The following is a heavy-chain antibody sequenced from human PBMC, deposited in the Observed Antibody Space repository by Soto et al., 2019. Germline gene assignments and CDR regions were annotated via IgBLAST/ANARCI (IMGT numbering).Heavy chain of an antibody. CDR1: GGSISSYY. J-gene: IGHJ4*02. CDR3: ARVSVAGVDY. CDR2: IYYSGST. Sequence: QVQLQESGPGLVKPSETLSLTCTVSGGSISSYYWSWIRQPPGKGLEWIGYIYYSGSTNYNPSLKSRVTISVDTSKNQFSLKLSSVTAADTAVYYCARVSVAGVDYWGQGTLVTVSS. D-gene: IGHD6-19*01. V-gene: IGHV4-59*01.